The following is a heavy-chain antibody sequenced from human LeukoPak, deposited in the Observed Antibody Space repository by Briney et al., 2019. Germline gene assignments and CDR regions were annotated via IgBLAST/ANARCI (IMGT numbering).Heavy chain of an antibody. V-gene: IGHV4-4*02. CDR3: AGDQLVVAATPESFGWFDP. D-gene: IGHD2-15*01. CDR1: GGSISSSNW. J-gene: IGHJ5*02. Sequence: SETLSLTCAVSGGSISSSNWWSWVRQPPGKGLEWIGEIYHSGSTNYNPSLKSRVTISVDKSKNQFSLKLSSVTAADTAVYYCAGDQLVVAATPESFGWFDPWGQGTLVTVSS. CDR2: IYHSGST.